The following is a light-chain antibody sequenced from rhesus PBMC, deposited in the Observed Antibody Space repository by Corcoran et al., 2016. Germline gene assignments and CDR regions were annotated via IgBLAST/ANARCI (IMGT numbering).Light chain of an antibody. CDR1: QGITND. V-gene: IGKV1-25*01. J-gene: IGKJ1*01. Sequence: DIQMTQSPSSLSASVGDRVTITCRASQGITNDLAWYQQKPGETPKLLIYEASSLQSGIPSRFSGSGSGTDVTLTSSSLQSEDFATYYCQHYYSTPWTFGQGTKVEIK. CDR3: QHYYSTPWT. CDR2: EAS.